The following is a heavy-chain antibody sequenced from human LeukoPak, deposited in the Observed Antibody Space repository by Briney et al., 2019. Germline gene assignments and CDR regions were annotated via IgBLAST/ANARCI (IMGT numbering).Heavy chain of an antibody. CDR1: GFTFSNAW. Sequence: GGSLRLSYAASGFTFSNAWMSWVRQAPGKGLEWVGRIKSKTDGGTTDYAAPVKGRFTISRDDSKNTLYLQMNSLKTEDTAVYYCTTAPSLTDAFDIWGQGTMVTVSS. CDR2: IKSKTDGGTT. CDR3: TTAPSLTDAFDI. J-gene: IGHJ3*02. V-gene: IGHV3-15*01.